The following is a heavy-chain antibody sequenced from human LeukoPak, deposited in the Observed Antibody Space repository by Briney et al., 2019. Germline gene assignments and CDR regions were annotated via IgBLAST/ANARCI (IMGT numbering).Heavy chain of an antibody. CDR2: FDPEDGET. D-gene: IGHD1-26*01. CDR3: ATELYMGATTKAGYFDY. CDR1: GYTLTELS. J-gene: IGHJ4*02. Sequence: VASVKVSCKVSGYTLTELSMHWVRQAPGKGLEWMGGFDPEDGETIYAQKFQGRVTMTEDTSTDTAYMELSSLRSEDTAVYYCATELYMGATTKAGYFDYWGQGTLVTVSS. V-gene: IGHV1-24*01.